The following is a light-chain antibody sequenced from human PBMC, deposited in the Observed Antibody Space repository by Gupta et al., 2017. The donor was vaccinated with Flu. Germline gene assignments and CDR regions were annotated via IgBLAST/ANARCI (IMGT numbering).Light chain of an antibody. CDR1: SSNIGNNY. Sequence: QSVLTQPPSVSAAPGQKVTISCSGSSSNIGNNYVSWYQHLPVTAPNLLIYDNNKRPSVIPDRFSGSNSGTSAPLAISGLHAGDDADYYCATGDSIRSSEVFGGGTKLTVL. CDR2: DNN. CDR3: ATGDSIRSSEV. V-gene: IGLV1-51*01. J-gene: IGLJ3*02.